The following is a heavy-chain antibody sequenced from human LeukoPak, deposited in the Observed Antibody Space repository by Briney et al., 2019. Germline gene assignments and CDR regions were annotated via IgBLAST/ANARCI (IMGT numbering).Heavy chain of an antibody. D-gene: IGHD2-21*02. CDR1: GFIVSSNY. CDR3: ARDQVGCGGDCYGDAFDL. V-gene: IGHV3-66*01. Sequence: QPGGSLRLSCAASGFIVSSNYMNWVRQAPGKGLEWVSVLYADGGTAYSDSVKGRFTVSRDNSKNTLYLQMNSLRVEDTAVYYCARDQVGCGGDCYGDAFDLWGQGTLVTVS. J-gene: IGHJ3*01. CDR2: LYADGGT.